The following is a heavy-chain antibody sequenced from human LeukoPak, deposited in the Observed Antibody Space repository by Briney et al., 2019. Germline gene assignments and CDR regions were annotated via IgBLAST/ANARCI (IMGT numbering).Heavy chain of an antibody. CDR2: INPNSADT. Sequence: GASVKVSCKASGYSFTGHYIHWVRQAPGQGLEWLGWINPNSADTDYAQKFHGRVTMTRNTSISTAYMELTSLISDDTAVYYCAGIMDRGVVDAFDFWGQGTMVTVYS. V-gene: IGHV1-2*02. J-gene: IGHJ3*01. D-gene: IGHD3-10*01. CDR3: AGIMDRGVVDAFDF. CDR1: GYSFTGHY.